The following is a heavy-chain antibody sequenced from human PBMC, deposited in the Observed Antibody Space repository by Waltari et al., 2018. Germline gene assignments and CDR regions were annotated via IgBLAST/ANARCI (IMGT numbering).Heavy chain of an antibody. CDR1: EFTFDDYA. D-gene: IGHD2-2*01. CDR2: IRTRSHGGTT. Sequence: EVQVVESGGDLVQPGRSLRLSCIGSEFTFDDYAMSWFRQAPGKGLEWVGLIRTRSHGGTTEYAASVKGRFSISRNDFRRIAYLQMNSLKTEDTAVYYCTSVSTVPAAADAFDIWGQGTMVTVSS. V-gene: IGHV3-49*03. CDR3: TSVSTVPAAADAFDI. J-gene: IGHJ3*02.